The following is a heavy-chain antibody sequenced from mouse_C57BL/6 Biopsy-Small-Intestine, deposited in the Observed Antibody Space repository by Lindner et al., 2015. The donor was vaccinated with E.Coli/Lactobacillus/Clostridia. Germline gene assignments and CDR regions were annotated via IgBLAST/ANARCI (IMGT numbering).Heavy chain of an antibody. CDR2: INPNSGGT. V-gene: IGHV1-19*01. CDR1: GYTFTGYY. D-gene: IGHD1-1*01. J-gene: IGHJ1*01. Sequence: SVKVSCKASGYTFTGYYMHWVRQAPGQGLEWMGWINPNSGGTSYAQKFQGRVTMTRDTSISTAYMELNRLRSDDTAVYYCAREGTTGTTLPRGYYGMDVWGQGTTVTVSS. CDR3: AREGTTGTTLPRGYYGMDV.